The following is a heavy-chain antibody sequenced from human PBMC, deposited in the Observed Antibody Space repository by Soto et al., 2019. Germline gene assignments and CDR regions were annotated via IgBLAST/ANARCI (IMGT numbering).Heavy chain of an antibody. CDR3: ARWRYGDY. V-gene: IGHV1-18*01. D-gene: IGHD1-1*01. J-gene: IGHJ4*02. CDR2: ISAHNGNT. CDR1: GYAFTTYG. Sequence: QVHLVQSGAEVKKPGASVKVSCQASGYAFTTYGITWVRQAPGQGLEWMGWISAHNGNTNYAQKLQGRVTVTRDTSTSTADMELRSLRSDDTAVYYCARWRYGDYWGQGALVTVSS.